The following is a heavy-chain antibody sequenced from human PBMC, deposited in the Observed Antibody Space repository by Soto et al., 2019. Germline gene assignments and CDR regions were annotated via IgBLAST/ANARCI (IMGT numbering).Heavy chain of an antibody. V-gene: IGHV2-5*02. CDR1: GFSLSSSGVG. J-gene: IGHJ5*02. D-gene: IGHD3-9*01. CDR2: IYWDDEK. Sequence: QITLKESGPPLVKPTQTLTLTCTFSGFSLSSSGVGVGWIRQSPGKALEWLALIYWDDEKRYSPSLKNRLAIMKDTSKNQVVLIMTNMDAVDTATYYCAHRRNTYYDILTGYSKNWFDPWGQGTLVTVSS. CDR3: AHRRNTYYDILTGYSKNWFDP.